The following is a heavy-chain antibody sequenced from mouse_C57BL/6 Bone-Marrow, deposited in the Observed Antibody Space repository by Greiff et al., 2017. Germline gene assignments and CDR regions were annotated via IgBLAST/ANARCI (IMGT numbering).Heavy chain of an antibody. D-gene: IGHD1-1*01. J-gene: IGHJ2*01. Sequence: EVKLMESGGGLVQPGGSLSLSCAASGFTFTDYYMSWVRQPPGKALEWLGFIRNKANGYTTEYSASLKGRFTISRDNSQSILYLQMNALRAEDSATYYCASLYYGSSYDYFDYWGQGTTLTVSS. CDR3: ASLYYGSSYDYFDY. CDR2: IRNKANGYTT. CDR1: GFTFTDYY. V-gene: IGHV7-3*01.